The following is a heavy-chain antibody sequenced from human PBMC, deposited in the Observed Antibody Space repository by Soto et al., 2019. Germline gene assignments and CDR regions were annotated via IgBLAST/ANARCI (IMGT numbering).Heavy chain of an antibody. CDR3: TGITSFRGMDV. Sequence: PSQPLSLTCAISWDSFSSNIAACNCIRQSPSRGLEWLGRTYYRSKWNNDYALSVKRRITINPDTPKNQVSLHLYSVTPEDTVVYYCTGITSFRGMDVWGQGTPVTVSS. CDR2: TYYRSKWNN. J-gene: IGHJ6*02. V-gene: IGHV6-1*01. D-gene: IGHD3-10*01. CDR1: WDSFSSNIAA.